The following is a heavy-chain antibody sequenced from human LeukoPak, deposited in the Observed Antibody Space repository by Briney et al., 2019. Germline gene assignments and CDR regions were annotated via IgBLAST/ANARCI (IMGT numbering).Heavy chain of an antibody. CDR1: GYTLTSYY. D-gene: IGHD3-10*01. CDR2: INPSGGST. J-gene: IGHJ4*02. CDR3: ARSIAGFYGSGSYEREEPAGY. V-gene: IGHV1-46*01. Sequence: ASVKVSCKASGYTLTSYYMHWVRQAPGQGLEWMGIINPSGGSTSYAQKFQGRVTMTRDTSTSTVYMELSSLRSEDTAVYYCARSIAGFYGSGSYEREEPAGYWGQGTLVTVSS.